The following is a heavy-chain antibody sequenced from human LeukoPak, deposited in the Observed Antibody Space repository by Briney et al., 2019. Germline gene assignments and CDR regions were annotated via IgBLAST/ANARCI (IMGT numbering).Heavy chain of an antibody. D-gene: IGHD6-13*01. CDR2: IRTKASSYAT. CDR3: TSYSSPEGVDP. CDR1: GLTFSGSA. J-gene: IGHJ5*02. V-gene: IGHV3-73*01. Sequence: RGSLRLSCAASGLTFSGSAMHWVRQASGKGLEWVGRIRTKASSYATAYAASVKGRFTISRDDSKNTAYLQMNSLKTEDTAVYYCTSYSSPEGVDPWGQGTLVTVSS.